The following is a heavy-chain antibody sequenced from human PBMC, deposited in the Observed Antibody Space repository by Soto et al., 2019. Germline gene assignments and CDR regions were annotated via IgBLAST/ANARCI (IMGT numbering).Heavy chain of an antibody. J-gene: IGHJ4*03. CDR1: GGTFSSYA. D-gene: IGHD2-15*01. CDR3: ARDPGAASFDF. Sequence: SVKVSCKASGGTFSSYAISWVRQAPGQGLEWMGGIIPIFGTANYAQKFQGRVTLTTDTSTSTAYMELTTLRSDDTAVYFCARDPGAASFDFWAHGTLVTVSS. V-gene: IGHV1-69*05. CDR2: IIPIFGTA.